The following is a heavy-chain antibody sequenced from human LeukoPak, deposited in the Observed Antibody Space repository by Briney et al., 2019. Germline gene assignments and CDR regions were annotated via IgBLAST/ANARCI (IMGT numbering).Heavy chain of an antibody. J-gene: IGHJ4*02. CDR1: GYTFTSYG. Sequence: GASVKVSCRASGYTFTSYGISWVRQAPGQGLEWMGWISAYNGNTNYAQKLQGRVTMTTDTSTSTAYMELRSLRSDDTAVYYCARNKAQQLVRQGYYFDYWGQGTLVTVSS. CDR3: ARNKAQQLVRQGYYFDY. D-gene: IGHD6-13*01. CDR2: ISAYNGNT. V-gene: IGHV1-18*01.